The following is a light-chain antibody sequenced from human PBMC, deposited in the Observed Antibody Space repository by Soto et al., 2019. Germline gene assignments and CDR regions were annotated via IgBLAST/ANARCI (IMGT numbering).Light chain of an antibody. J-gene: IGKJ4*01. CDR1: QAISSY. CDR2: AAS. Sequence: GDRVTITCRASQAISSYLDWYQQKPGKGPKLLIHAASTLQSGVPLRFSGSGSGTEFTLTISSLQPEDFATYYCLQPNSYPLTFGGGTEVEIK. V-gene: IGKV1-9*01. CDR3: LQPNSYPLT.